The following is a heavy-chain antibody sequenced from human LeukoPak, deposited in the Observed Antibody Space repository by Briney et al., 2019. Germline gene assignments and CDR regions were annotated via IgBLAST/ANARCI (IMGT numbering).Heavy chain of an antibody. V-gene: IGHV3-30*03. CDR1: GFTFSSYG. CDR3: ARQMTPHGNFDY. Sequence: GGSLRLSCAASGFTFSSYGMHWVRQAPGKGLEWVAVISYDGSNKYYADSVKGRFTISRENAKNSLYLQMNSLRAEDTAVYYCARQMTPHGNFDYWGQGTLVTVSS. CDR2: ISYDGSNK. J-gene: IGHJ4*02. D-gene: IGHD1-26*01.